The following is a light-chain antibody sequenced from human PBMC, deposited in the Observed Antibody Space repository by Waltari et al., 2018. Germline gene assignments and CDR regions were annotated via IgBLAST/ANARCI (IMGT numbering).Light chain of an antibody. CDR3: QAWVSNTAVV. V-gene: IGLV3-1*01. CDR2: QGN. Sequence: SYELTQPPSVSVSPGQTATITCSGDEWAEKNPCWYQKRPGQSPVLLLYQGNKRPSGTPDRFSGSNSGNTVTLTITGALAVDEADYYCQAWVSNTAVVFGGGTKLTVL. J-gene: IGLJ2*01. CDR1: EWAEKN.